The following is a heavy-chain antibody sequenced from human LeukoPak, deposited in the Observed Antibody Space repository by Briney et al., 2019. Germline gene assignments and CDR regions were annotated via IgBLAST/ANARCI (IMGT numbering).Heavy chain of an antibody. V-gene: IGHV3-9*01. J-gene: IGHJ4*02. CDR3: ALNHDSSSWYYFDY. CDR1: GFTFDDYA. D-gene: IGHD6-13*01. Sequence: PGGSLRLSCAASGFTFDDYAMHWVRQAPGKGLEWVSGISWNSGSIGYADSVKGRFTISRDNAKNSLYLQMNSLRAEVTALYYCALNHDSSSWYYFDYWGQGTLVTVSS. CDR2: ISWNSGSI.